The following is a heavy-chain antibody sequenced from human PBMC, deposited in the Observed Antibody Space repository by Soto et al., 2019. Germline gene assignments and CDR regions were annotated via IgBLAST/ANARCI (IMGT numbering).Heavy chain of an antibody. J-gene: IGHJ4*02. Sequence: GSLRLSCAASGFTFSSYSMNWVRQAPGKGLEWLSYISSRGTTILYADSVKGRFTISRDNAKNSLYLQMDSLRDDDAAMYYCATRPNNSDRYFGVFDYWGQGTLVTVSS. V-gene: IGHV3-48*02. CDR2: ISSRGTTI. D-gene: IGHD3-16*02. CDR1: GFTFSSYS. CDR3: ATRPNNSDRYFGVFDY.